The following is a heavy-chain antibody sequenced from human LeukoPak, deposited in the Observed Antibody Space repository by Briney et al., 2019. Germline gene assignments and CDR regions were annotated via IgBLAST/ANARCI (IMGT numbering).Heavy chain of an antibody. D-gene: IGHD6-13*01. CDR3: AKDPSKQQLVRGWFDP. V-gene: IGHV3-30*18. Sequence: GGPLRLSCAASGFTFSSYGMHWVRQAPGKGLEWVAVISYDGSNKYYADSVKGRFTISRDNSKNTLYLQMNSLRAEDTAVYYCAKDPSKQQLVRGWFDPWGQGTLVTVSS. J-gene: IGHJ5*02. CDR2: ISYDGSNK. CDR1: GFTFSSYG.